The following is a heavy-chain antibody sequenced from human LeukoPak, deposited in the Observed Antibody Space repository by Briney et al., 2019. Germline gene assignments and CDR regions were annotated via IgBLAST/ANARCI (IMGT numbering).Heavy chain of an antibody. V-gene: IGHV4-30-4*01. CDR1: GGSISSGDYY. CDR2: IYYSGST. CDR3: ARTYYDFWSGYNWFGP. Sequence: SQTLSLTCTVSGGSISSGDYYWSWIRQPPGKGLEWIGYIYYSGSTYYNPSLKSRVTISVDTSKNQFSLKLSSVTAADTAVYYCARTYYDFWSGYNWFGPWGQGTLVTVSS. D-gene: IGHD3-3*01. J-gene: IGHJ5*02.